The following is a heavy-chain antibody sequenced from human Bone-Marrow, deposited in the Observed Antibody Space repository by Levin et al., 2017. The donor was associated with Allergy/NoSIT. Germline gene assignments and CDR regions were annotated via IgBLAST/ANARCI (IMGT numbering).Heavy chain of an antibody. D-gene: IGHD6-13*01. CDR1: GFTFSTYG. Sequence: SCAASGFTFSTYGMHWVRQAPGKGLDWVASISDDGNTKYSAESVKGRFTTSRDNSRDTLYLQMNSLRPEDTAAYYCAKVGYASSWSGNYYYYYMDVWGKGTTVIVSS. CDR2: ISDDGNTK. CDR3: AKVGYASSWSGNYYYYYMDV. J-gene: IGHJ6*03. V-gene: IGHV3-30*18.